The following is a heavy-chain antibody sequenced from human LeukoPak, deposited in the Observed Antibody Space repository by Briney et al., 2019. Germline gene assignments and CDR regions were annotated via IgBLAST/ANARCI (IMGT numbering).Heavy chain of an antibody. CDR3: ARVDSGSYWGIFDY. V-gene: IGHV3-21*01. D-gene: IGHD1-26*01. J-gene: IGHJ4*02. Sequence: GGSLRLSCAASGFTFSSYSMNWVRQAPGKGLEWVSSISSSSSYIYYADSVKGRFTISRDNAKNSLYLQMNSLRAEDTAVYYCARVDSGSYWGIFDYWGQGTLVTVSS. CDR2: ISSSSSYI. CDR1: GFTFSSYS.